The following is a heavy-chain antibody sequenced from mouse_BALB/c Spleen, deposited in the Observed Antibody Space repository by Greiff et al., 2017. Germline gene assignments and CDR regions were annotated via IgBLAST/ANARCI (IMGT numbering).Heavy chain of an antibody. J-gene: IGHJ1*01. D-gene: IGHD1-1*01. CDR2: ISYSGST. V-gene: IGHV3-2*02. Sequence: EVQLQQSGPGLVKPSQSLSLTCTVTGYSITSDYAWNWIRQFPGNKLEWMGYISYSGSTSYNPSLKSRISITRDTSKNQFFLQLKSVTTEDTATYYCARGGTTVVDYWYFDVWGAGTTVTVSS. CDR3: ARGGTTVVDYWYFDV. CDR1: GYSITSDYA.